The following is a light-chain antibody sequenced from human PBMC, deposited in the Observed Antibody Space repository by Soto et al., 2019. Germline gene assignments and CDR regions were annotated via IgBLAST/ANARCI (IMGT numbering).Light chain of an antibody. CDR1: QSVSSNY. V-gene: IGKV3-20*01. CDR2: GAS. CDR3: QQYSSSPPT. Sequence: EIVLTQSPGTLSLSPGERATLSCRASQSVSSNYLAWYQRKPGQAPRLLIYGASNRATGIPNRFSGSGSGTDFTLTIKRLEPEDFVVYYCQQYSSSPPTFGQGTKVEI. J-gene: IGKJ1*01.